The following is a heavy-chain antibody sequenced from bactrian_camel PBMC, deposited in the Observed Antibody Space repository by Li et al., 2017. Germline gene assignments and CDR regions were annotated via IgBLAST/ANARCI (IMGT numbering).Heavy chain of an antibody. V-gene: IGHV3S1*01. CDR1: GYNDRRNF. Sequence: HVQLVESGGGSVEAGGSLRLSCAASGYNDRRNFMAWFRQVRGKERAREGVASIDISGGNGGTHYAASVKGRFTISRDSAKNTVYLQMNNLQPEDTATYYCAEGRGSRGEHCYSLNYWGQGTQVTVS. D-gene: IGHD6*01. CDR3: AEGRGSRGEHCYSLNY. J-gene: IGHJ4*01. CDR2: IDISGGNGGT.